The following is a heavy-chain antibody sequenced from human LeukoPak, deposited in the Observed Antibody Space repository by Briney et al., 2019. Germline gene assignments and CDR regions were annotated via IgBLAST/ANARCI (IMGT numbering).Heavy chain of an antibody. D-gene: IGHD3-9*01. Sequence: GGSLRLSCTASGFTFGDYAMSWFRQAPGKGLEWVSLFRSKAYGGTTEYAASVKGRFTISRDDSKSIAYLQMNSLKTEDTAVYYCTRDLTLGYDILTGYYKRHYSDYWGQGTLVTVAS. CDR2: FRSKAYGGTT. CDR1: GFTFGDYA. V-gene: IGHV3-49*03. J-gene: IGHJ4*02. CDR3: TRDLTLGYDILTGYYKRHYSDY.